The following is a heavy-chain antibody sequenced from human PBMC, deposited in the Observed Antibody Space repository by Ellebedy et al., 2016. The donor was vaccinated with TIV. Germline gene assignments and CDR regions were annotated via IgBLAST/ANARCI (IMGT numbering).Heavy chain of an antibody. CDR2: INPNSGGT. CDR3: ARDVVVVAATYARWFDP. Sequence: AASVKVSCKASGYTFTGYYMHWVRQAPGQGLEWMGWINPNSGGTNYAQKFQGRVTMTRDTSISTAYMELSRLRSDDTAVYYCARDVVVVAATYARWFDPWGQGTLVTVSS. V-gene: IGHV1-2*02. J-gene: IGHJ5*02. D-gene: IGHD2-15*01. CDR1: GYTFTGYY.